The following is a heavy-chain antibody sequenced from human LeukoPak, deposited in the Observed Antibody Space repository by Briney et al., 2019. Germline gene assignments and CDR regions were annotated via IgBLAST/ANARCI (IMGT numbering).Heavy chain of an antibody. CDR1: GYSFTSYW. D-gene: IGHD2/OR15-2a*01. J-gene: IGHJ6*04. CDR3: ARHSSPRTTRHVDV. V-gene: IGHV5-51*01. CDR2: IYPGDSDT. Sequence: GESLETSCKGSGYSFTSYWIGWVRRMPGKGLEWMGIIYPGDSDTRYSPSFQGQLTISADTSISTAYLQWSSLKASDTAMYYCARHSSPRTTRHVDVWGKGPMVTVSS.